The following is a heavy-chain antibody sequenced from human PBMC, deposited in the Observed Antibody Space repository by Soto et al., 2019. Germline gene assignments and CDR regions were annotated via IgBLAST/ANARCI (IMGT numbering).Heavy chain of an antibody. CDR1: GGTFSSYA. CDR2: IIPIFGTA. Sequence: SVKVSCKASGGTFSSYAISWVRQAPGQGLEWLGGIIPIFGTANYAQKFQGRVTITADESTSTAYMELSSLRSEDTAVYYCARGGDGYNSPYDYWGQGTLVTVSS. J-gene: IGHJ4*02. CDR3: ARGGDGYNSPYDY. V-gene: IGHV1-69*13. D-gene: IGHD5-12*01.